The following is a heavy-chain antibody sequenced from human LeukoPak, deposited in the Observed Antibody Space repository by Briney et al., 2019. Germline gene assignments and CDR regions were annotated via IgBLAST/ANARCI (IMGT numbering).Heavy chain of an antibody. CDR2: INPNSGGT. J-gene: IGHJ4*02. CDR1: GYTFTGYY. Sequence: ASVKVSCKASGYTFTGYYMHWVRQAPGQGLAWMGWINPNSGGTNYAQKFQGRVTMTRDTSISTVYMELSRLRSDDTAVYYCARPKGVAVAGTWWLSNYFDYWGQGTLVTVSS. D-gene: IGHD6-19*01. V-gene: IGHV1-2*02. CDR3: ARPKGVAVAGTWWLSNYFDY.